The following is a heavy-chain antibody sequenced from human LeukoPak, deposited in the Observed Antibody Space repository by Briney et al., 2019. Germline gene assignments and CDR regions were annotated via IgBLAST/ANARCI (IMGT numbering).Heavy chain of an antibody. CDR3: ARANDDSGTRTFDI. D-gene: IGHD3-10*01. V-gene: IGHV3-74*01. CDR1: GFTFSSYW. CDR2: IHSDGSST. J-gene: IGHJ3*02. Sequence: GGSLRLSCAASGFTFSSYWMHWVRQAPGKGQVWVSRIHSDGSSTNYADSVKGRFTISRDNARNTLYLQMNSLRPEDTAVYYCARANDDSGTRTFDIWGQGTMVTVSS.